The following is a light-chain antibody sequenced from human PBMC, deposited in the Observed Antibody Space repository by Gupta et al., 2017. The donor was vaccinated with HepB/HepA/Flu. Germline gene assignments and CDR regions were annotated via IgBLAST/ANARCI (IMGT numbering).Light chain of an antibody. Sequence: DIKMTQSPSSVSATVGDRVTITCRASQDISRWLAWYQQKPGEAPRLLIYYASILQSGVPSRFIGSGFGVDFTLTISSLQPEDSATYYCLQPDSFPRSFGQGTKLEIK. V-gene: IGKV1-12*01. CDR1: QDISRW. CDR2: YAS. CDR3: LQPDSFPRS. J-gene: IGKJ2*04.